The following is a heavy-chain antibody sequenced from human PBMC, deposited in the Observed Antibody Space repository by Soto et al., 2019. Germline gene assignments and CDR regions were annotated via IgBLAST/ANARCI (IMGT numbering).Heavy chain of an antibody. CDR1: GDSITSGVHY. V-gene: IGHV4-31*01. Sequence: QVQLQESGPGLVKPSQTLSLTCTVSGDSITSGVHYWSWIRQHPGKGLEWIGYIFYSGISYYNPSPRRPVNISVDNSKNQFSPAPSSVTAADTALYYCARGPNILTFGGGSGEWGLGPWGQGTLVTVSS. CDR3: ARGPNILTFGGGSGEWGLGP. J-gene: IGHJ5*02. CDR2: IFYSGIS. D-gene: IGHD3-16*01.